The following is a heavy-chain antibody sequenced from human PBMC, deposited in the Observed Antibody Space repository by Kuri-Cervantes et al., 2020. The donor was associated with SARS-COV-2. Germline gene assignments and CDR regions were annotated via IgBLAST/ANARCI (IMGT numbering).Heavy chain of an antibody. CDR2: IIPIFGTA. CDR1: GGTFSSYA. CDR3: ARARNGNYLNEPDY. Sequence: SVKVSCKASGGTFSSYAISWVRQAPGQGLEWMGGIIPIFGTANYAQKFQGRVTITADESTSTAYMELSSLRSEDTAVYCCARARNGNYLNEPDYWSQGTLVTVSS. D-gene: IGHD4-17*01. V-gene: IGHV1-69*13. J-gene: IGHJ4*02.